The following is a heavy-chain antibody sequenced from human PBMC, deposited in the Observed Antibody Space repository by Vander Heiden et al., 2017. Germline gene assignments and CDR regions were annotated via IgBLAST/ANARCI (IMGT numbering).Heavy chain of an antibody. V-gene: IGHV3-23*01. D-gene: IGHD3-10*01. J-gene: IGHJ4*02. CDR3: ANTPGGMVRGVMGSYFDY. CDR1: AFTFSTTP. Sequence: EVQLLESGGGLVQPGGSLSISCPASAFTFSTTPVSWGRQAPGKGLEWVSAIGGSGGSTYYADSVKGRFTISRDNSKNTLYLQMNSLRAEDTAVYYCANTPGGMVRGVMGSYFDYWGQGTLVTVSS. CDR2: IGGSGGST.